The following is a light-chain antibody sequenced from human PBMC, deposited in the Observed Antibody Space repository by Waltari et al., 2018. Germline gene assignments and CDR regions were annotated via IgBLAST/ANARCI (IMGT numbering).Light chain of an antibody. Sequence: GTLSVSPGERVTLSCRASQTVSSNLAWYQQKPGQAPRLLISGASTRATGIPARFSGSGSGTEFTLTISSLQSEDSAIFYCQQYNDWPPTFGQGTKVEIK. CDR2: GAS. CDR1: QTVSSN. CDR3: QQYNDWPPT. V-gene: IGKV3-15*01. J-gene: IGKJ1*01.